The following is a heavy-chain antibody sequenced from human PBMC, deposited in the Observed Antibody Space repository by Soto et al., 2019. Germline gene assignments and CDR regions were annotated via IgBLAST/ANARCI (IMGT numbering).Heavy chain of an antibody. V-gene: IGHV3-53*01. D-gene: IGHD5-12*01. CDR1: GVSIISHY. J-gene: IGHJ4*02. Sequence: VQLVESGGGLIQPGGSLRLSCAASGVSIISHYMSWVRQAPGKGLEWITLIYAGGSTFYADSVKGRFTISRDNSKNTLYLQMDSLTAEATAVYYCASGENGYNKFYFDFWGQGTLVTVSS. CDR2: IYAGGST. CDR3: ASGENGYNKFYFDF.